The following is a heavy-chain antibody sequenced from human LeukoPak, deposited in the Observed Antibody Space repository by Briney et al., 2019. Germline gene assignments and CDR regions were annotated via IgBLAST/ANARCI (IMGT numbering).Heavy chain of an antibody. CDR3: ARQVVAVAGTGYFDY. D-gene: IGHD6-19*01. CDR2: IYYSGSS. J-gene: IGHJ4*02. CDR1: GGSISSSTYF. Sequence: KASETLSLTCTVSGGSISSSTYFWGWIRQPPGKGLDWIGSIYYSGSSYYNPSLKSRVTISVDTSKSQFSLKLNSVTAADTAVYFCARQVVAVAGTGYFDYWGQGTLVTVSS. V-gene: IGHV4-39*01.